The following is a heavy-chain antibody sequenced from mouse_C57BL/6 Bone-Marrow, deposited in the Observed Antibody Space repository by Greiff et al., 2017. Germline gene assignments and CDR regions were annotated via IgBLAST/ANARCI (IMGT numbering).Heavy chain of an antibody. J-gene: IGHJ2*01. CDR1: GFTFSDYG. CDR2: ISSGSSTI. Sequence: EVMLVESGGGLVKPGGSLKLSCAASGFTFSDYGMHWVRQAPEKGLEWVAYISSGSSTIYYADTVKGRFTISRDNAKNTLFLQMTSLRSEDTAMYYCARDAPGNYWGQGTTLTVSS. V-gene: IGHV5-17*01. CDR3: ARDAPGNY.